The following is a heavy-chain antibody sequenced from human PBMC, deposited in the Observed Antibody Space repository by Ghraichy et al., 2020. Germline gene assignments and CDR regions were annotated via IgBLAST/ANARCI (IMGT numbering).Heavy chain of an antibody. Sequence: SETLSLTCTVSGASFNRGNVYWSWIRQPPGKGLEWIGYIYLLGSTNYNPSVKSGVTISVDTSKNQFSLKLSSVTAADTAVYFCARGARPSPSGYSSHFDSWGLGTLVTVSS. CDR2: IYLLGST. J-gene: IGHJ4*02. D-gene: IGHD3-3*01. V-gene: IGHV4-61*01. CDR1: GASFNRGNVY. CDR3: ARGARPSPSGYSSHFDS.